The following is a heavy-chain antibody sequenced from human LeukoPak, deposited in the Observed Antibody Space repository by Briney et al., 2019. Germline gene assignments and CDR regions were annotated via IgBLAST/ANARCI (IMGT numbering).Heavy chain of an antibody. Sequence: PSETLSLTCAVYGGSFSGSYWSWIRQPPWKGLEWLGEINHSGSTNYNPSLKSRVTISVDTSKNQFSLKLSSVTAADTAVYYCARGQLGATDAFDIWGQGTMVTVSS. D-gene: IGHD1-26*01. CDR3: ARGQLGATDAFDI. CDR2: INHSGST. V-gene: IGHV4-34*01. J-gene: IGHJ3*02. CDR1: GGSFSGSY.